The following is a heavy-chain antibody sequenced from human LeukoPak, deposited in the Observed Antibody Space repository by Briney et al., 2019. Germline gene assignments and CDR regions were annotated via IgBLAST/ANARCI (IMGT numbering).Heavy chain of an antibody. V-gene: IGHV5-51*01. J-gene: IGHJ4*02. CDR2: IYPDDSDT. Sequence: GESLKISCNGSGYIFKDYWIDWVRQMPGKGLEWMGIIYPDDSDTRYSPSFQGQVTISADKSISTAYLQWSSLKASDTAMYYFARRMVRVVITSDFDYWGQGTLVTVSS. CDR3: ARRMVRVVITSDFDY. D-gene: IGHD3-10*01. CDR1: GYIFKDYW.